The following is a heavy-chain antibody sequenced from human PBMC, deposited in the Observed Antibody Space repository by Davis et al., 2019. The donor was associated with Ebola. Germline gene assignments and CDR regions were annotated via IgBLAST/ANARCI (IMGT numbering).Heavy chain of an antibody. CDR2: ISPDGSDK. J-gene: IGHJ3*02. V-gene: IGHV3-30*18. D-gene: IGHD2-8*02. Sequence: GESLKTSCAASGISFSNYGMFWVRQAPGKVMEWVAVISPDGSDKNYADSGKGRFTISRDNSKNTLDLQMNSLRPEDTAVYYCVKTRSNWWNDALEIWGRGTMVIVSS. CDR3: VKTRSNWWNDALEI. CDR1: GISFSNYG.